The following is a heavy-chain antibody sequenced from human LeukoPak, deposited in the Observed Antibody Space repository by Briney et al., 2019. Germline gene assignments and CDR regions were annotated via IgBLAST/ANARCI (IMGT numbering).Heavy chain of an antibody. J-gene: IGHJ4*02. CDR3: ARDVAYCGGDCSSHFDY. Sequence: SGGSLRLSCAASGFTFSNFHMTWVRQAPGKGLEWVSVIYSGGSTYYADSVKGRFTISRDNSKNTLYLQMNSLRAEDTAVYYCARDVAYCGGDCSSHFDYWGQGTLVTVSS. CDR2: IYSGGST. CDR1: GFTFSNFH. D-gene: IGHD2-21*02. V-gene: IGHV3-53*01.